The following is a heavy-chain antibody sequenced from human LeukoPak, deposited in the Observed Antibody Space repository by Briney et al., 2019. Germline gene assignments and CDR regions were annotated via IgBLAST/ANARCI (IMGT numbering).Heavy chain of an antibody. Sequence: SETLSLTCTVSGASISRGTYYWGWIRQSPEKGLEWIGSIDSSGTTHYNSSLKSRVIVSVDTSKNQVSLNLTSVTFADTAVYYCARHGYIQFWLYWGQGTQVIVSS. V-gene: IGHV4-39*01. CDR1: GASISRGTYY. D-gene: IGHD5-18*01. CDR3: ARHGYIQFWLY. J-gene: IGHJ4*02. CDR2: IDSSGTT.